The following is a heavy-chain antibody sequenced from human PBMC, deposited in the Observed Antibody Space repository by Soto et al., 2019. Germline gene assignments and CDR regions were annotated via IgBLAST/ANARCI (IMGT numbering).Heavy chain of an antibody. CDR3: AVSVAGPTAIGY. D-gene: IGHD6-19*01. CDR1: EFTFSSYW. Sequence: PGGSLILSCAASEFTFSSYWVHWVRQAPGKGLVWVSRINSDGSRTGYADSVKGRFTISRDNAKNTLYLQMNSLRAEDTAVYYCAVSVAGPTAIGYWGQGTLVTVSS. V-gene: IGHV3-74*01. CDR2: INSDGSRT. J-gene: IGHJ4*02.